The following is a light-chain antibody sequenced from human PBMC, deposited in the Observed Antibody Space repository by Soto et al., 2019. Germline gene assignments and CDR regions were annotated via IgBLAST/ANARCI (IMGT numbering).Light chain of an antibody. CDR2: GAS. CDR3: QQYGSSGT. CDR1: QSVSNTY. Sequence: EIVLKQSPGTLCLSPGERATLSCRASQSVSNTYLAWYQQKPGQAPRLLIYGASSRATGIPDRFSGSGSGTDFTLTISRLEPEDFAVYYCQQYGSSGTFGQGTKVDIK. V-gene: IGKV3-20*01. J-gene: IGKJ1*01.